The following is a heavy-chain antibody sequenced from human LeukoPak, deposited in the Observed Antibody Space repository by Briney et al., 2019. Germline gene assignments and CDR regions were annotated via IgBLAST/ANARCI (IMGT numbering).Heavy chain of an antibody. CDR1: RFTFSSYA. J-gene: IGHJ4*02. CDR3: TRDRGAYNLYDY. CDR2: IRSKAYGETA. V-gene: IGHV3-49*04. D-gene: IGHD1-1*01. Sequence: PGGSLRLSCAASRFTFSSYAMSWVRQAPGKGLEWVGFIRSKAYGETADYAASVKGRFTISRDDSKAIAYLQMNSLKTEDTAVYHCTRDRGAYNLYDYWGQGTLVTVSS.